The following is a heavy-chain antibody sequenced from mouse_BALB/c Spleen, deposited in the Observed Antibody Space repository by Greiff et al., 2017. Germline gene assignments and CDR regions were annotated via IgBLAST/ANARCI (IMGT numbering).Heavy chain of an antibody. V-gene: IGHV5-4*02. CDR3: ARGYGNYVWFAY. CDR1: GFTFSDYY. D-gene: IGHD2-1*01. CDR2: ISDGGSYT. Sequence: EVQRVESGGGLVKPGGSLKLSCAASGFTFSDYYMYWVRQTPEKRLEWVATISDGGSYTYYPDSVKGRFTISRDNAKNNLYLQMSSLKSEDTAMYYCARGYGNYVWFAYWGQGTLVTVSA. J-gene: IGHJ3*01.